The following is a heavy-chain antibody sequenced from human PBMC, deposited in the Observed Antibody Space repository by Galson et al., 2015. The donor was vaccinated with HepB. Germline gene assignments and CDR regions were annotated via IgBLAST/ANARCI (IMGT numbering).Heavy chain of an antibody. D-gene: IGHD3-22*01. V-gene: IGHV3-30*18. CDR1: GFTFSSYG. Sequence: SLRLSCAASGFTFSSYGMHWVRQAPGKGLEWVAVISYDGSNKYYADSVKGRFTISRDNSKNTLYLQMNSLRAEDTAVYYCAKDFKGKPPVFQWLLPYYYYGMDVWGQGTTVTVSS. CDR3: AKDFKGKPPVFQWLLPYYYYGMDV. J-gene: IGHJ6*02. CDR2: ISYDGSNK.